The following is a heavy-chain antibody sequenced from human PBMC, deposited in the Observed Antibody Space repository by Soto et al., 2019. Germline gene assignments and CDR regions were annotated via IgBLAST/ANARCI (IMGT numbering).Heavy chain of an antibody. CDR2: NNHSGST. CDR1: GGSFSGYY. CDR3: ASGVQYFSSTSCYFRWGYYYYGMDV. D-gene: IGHD2-2*01. Sequence: ASETLSLTCAVYGGSFSGYYWSWIRQPPGKGLEWLGDNNHSGSTNYNPYLKSRVTITVDTSRNQFSLKLSSATATHTAVYYCASGVQYFSSTSCYFRWGYYYYGMDVWGQGTTVTVSS. J-gene: IGHJ6*02. V-gene: IGHV4-34*01.